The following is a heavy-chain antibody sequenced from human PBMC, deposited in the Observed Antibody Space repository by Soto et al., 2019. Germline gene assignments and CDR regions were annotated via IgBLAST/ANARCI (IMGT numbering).Heavy chain of an antibody. CDR3: ARGLDKKFRYYYYMDV. D-gene: IGHD2-2*03. V-gene: IGHV4-34*01. CDR1: GGSFSGYY. J-gene: IGHJ6*03. Sequence: SETLSLTCAVYGGSFSGYYWSWIRQPPGKGLEWIGEINHSGSTNYNPSLKSRVTISVDTSKNQFSLKLSSVTAADTAVYYCARGLDKKFRYYYYMDVWGKGTTVTVSS. CDR2: INHSGST.